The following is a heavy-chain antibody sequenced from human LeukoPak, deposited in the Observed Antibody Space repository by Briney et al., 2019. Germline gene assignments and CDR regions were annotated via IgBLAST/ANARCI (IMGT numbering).Heavy chain of an antibody. CDR2: IYYSGST. CDR1: GGSISSSSYY. D-gene: IGHD2-2*01. J-gene: IGHJ5*02. Sequence: SETLSLTCTVSGGSISSSSYYWGWIRQPPGKGLEWIGSIYYSGSTYYNPSLKSRVTISVDTSKNQFSLKLSSVTATGTAVYYCARRRGSNTSFNWFDPWGQGTLVTVSS. CDR3: ARRRGSNTSFNWFDP. V-gene: IGHV4-39*01.